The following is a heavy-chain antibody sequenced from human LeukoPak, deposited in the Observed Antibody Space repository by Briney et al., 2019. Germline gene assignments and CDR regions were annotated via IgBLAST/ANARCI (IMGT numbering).Heavy chain of an antibody. D-gene: IGHD5-18*01. CDR3: ARAYNYGETVDY. Sequence: SETLSLTCTVSGGSISSSSYYWGWIRQPPGKGLEWIGNIYYSGSTYYNPSPKSRVTISVDTSKNQFSLKLSSVTAADTAVYYCARAYNYGETVDYWGQGTLVTVSS. CDR1: GGSISSSSYY. V-gene: IGHV4-39*07. CDR2: IYYSGST. J-gene: IGHJ4*02.